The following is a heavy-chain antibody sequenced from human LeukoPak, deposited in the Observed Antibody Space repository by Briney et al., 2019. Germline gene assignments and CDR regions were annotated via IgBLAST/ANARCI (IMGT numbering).Heavy chain of an antibody. CDR1: GDSVSSNSAA. V-gene: IGHV6-1*01. Sequence: PSQTLSLTCAISGDSVSSNSAAWNWFRQSPSRGLEWLAKTYYRSKWNNDYAVTVKSRIIINPDTSKNQFSLQLNSVTPEDTAVYYCVRDRWFGELDVWGQGTTVTVSS. CDR3: VRDRWFGELDV. J-gene: IGHJ6*02. D-gene: IGHD3-10*01. CDR2: TYYRSKWNN.